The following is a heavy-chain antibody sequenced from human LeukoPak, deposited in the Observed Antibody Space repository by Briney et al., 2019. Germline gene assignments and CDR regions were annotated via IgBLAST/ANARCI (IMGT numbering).Heavy chain of an antibody. CDR3: AKDVPEHSSVLLQDYGGFDY. D-gene: IGHD6-19*01. Sequence: GGSLRLSCAASGFTFSSYGMHWVRQAPGKGLEWVAFIRYDGSNKYYADSVKGRFTISGDNSKNTLYLQMNSLRAEDAAVYYCAKDVPEHSSVLLQDYGGFDYWGQGTLVTVSS. CDR2: IRYDGSNK. J-gene: IGHJ4*02. CDR1: GFTFSSYG. V-gene: IGHV3-30*02.